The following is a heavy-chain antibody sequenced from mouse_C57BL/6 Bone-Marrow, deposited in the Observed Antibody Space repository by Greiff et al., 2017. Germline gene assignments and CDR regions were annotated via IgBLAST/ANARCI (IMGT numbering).Heavy chain of an antibody. J-gene: IGHJ1*03. Sequence: QVTLKESGPGILQPSQTLSLTCSSSGFSLTTFGMGVVWIRQPSGKGLEWLVHIWWDDDKYSNPALKSWITISKDTSKNQVFLKIANVDTADTATDYCARIDGYWYFDVWGTGTTVTVSS. CDR2: IWWDDDK. D-gene: IGHD1-1*02. V-gene: IGHV8-8*01. CDR1: GFSLTTFGMG. CDR3: ARIDGYWYFDV.